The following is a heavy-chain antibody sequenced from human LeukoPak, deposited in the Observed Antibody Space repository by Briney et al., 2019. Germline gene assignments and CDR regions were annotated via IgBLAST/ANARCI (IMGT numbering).Heavy chain of an antibody. D-gene: IGHD2-2*03. V-gene: IGHV3-23*01. CDR2: ISGRTGAT. J-gene: IGHJ3*01. CDR3: AKGGYFAFDF. Sequence: PGGSLRLSCAASGFIFSTNDMSWVRQTPGKGLEWVSAISGRTGATYYTDSVRGRFTISRDNSKNTLYLQMHSLRAEDTAIYFCAKGGYFAFDFWGQGKTVTVSS. CDR1: GFIFSTND.